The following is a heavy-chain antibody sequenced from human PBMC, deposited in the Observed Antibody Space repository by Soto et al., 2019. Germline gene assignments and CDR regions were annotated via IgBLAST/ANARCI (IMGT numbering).Heavy chain of an antibody. J-gene: IGHJ6*02. Sequence: ASVKVSCKASGYTFTGYYMHWVRQAPGLGLEWMGWINPNSGGTNYAQKFQGRVTMTRDTSISTAYMELSRLRSDDTAVYYCARAYFDFWSGYYRYYYYGMDVWGQGTTVTVSS. D-gene: IGHD3-3*01. CDR1: GYTFTGYY. V-gene: IGHV1-2*02. CDR3: ARAYFDFWSGYYRYYYYGMDV. CDR2: INPNSGGT.